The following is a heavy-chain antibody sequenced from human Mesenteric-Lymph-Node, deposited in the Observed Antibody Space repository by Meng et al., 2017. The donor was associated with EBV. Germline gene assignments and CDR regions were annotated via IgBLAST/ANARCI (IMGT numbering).Heavy chain of an antibody. CDR2: HGGTR. CDR1: GGSLSSGHW. V-gene: IGHV4-4*02. Sequence: QLQLQESGPRLVKPSEXLSLTCGVSGGSLSSGHWWSWVRQPPGKGLEWIGEHGGTRNYNPSLRSRVTISLDYSKNQFSLTPRSVTAADTAVYYCATFNSGSYKYYFDHWGRGILVTVSS. J-gene: IGHJ4*02. CDR3: ATFNSGSYKYYFDH. D-gene: IGHD6-19*01.